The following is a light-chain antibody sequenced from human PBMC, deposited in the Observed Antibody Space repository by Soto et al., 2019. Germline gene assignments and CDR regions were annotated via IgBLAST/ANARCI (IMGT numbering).Light chain of an antibody. CDR3: QQRSNWPPIT. V-gene: IGKV3-11*01. CDR1: QSVSSY. J-gene: IGKJ5*01. Sequence: EIVMTQSPATVSVSPGERVTLSCRASQSVSSYLAWYQQKPGQAPRLLIYDASNRATGIPARFSGSGSGTDFTLTISSLEPEDFAVYYCQQRSNWPPITFGQGTRLEIK. CDR2: DAS.